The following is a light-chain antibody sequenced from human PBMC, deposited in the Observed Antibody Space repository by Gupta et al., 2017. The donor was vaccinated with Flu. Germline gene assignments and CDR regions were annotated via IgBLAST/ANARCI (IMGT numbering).Light chain of an antibody. J-gene: IGKJ1*01. Sequence: DIQMTQSPSTLSASVGDRVTITCRASQSITTWLAWYQQIPGKAPNLLIYKASTLETGVPSRFSGSGSGTEFTLTISSLQPDDFATYYCQQYDSYPWTFGRGTKVEIK. CDR1: QSITTW. CDR3: QQYDSYPWT. CDR2: KAS. V-gene: IGKV1-5*03.